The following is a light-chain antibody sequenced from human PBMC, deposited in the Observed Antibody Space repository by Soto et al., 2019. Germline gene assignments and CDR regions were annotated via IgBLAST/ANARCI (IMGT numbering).Light chain of an antibody. CDR3: LQHSTYPLT. V-gene: IGKV1-17*01. CDR2: AAS. CDR1: QGIRND. Sequence: DIQMTQFPSSLSASVGDRVTITCRASQGIRNDLGWYQQKPGKAPKRLIYAASSLQSGVPSRFSGSGYGTEFTLAISSLQHEDSATFYCLQHSTYPLTFGQGTKVEIK. J-gene: IGKJ1*01.